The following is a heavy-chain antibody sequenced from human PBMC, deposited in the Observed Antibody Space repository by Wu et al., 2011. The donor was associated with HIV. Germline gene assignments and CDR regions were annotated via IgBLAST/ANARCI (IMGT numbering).Heavy chain of an antibody. CDR2: IIPAFGTP. Sequence: QVQLVQSGAEVKKPGASVKVACKASGYTFNSFAISWVRQAPGEGLEWMGGIIPAFGTPNYAPRFRGRVTITSDESTRTAYMELRGLRSEDTAVYYCARGFPYHFDYWGQGTLVTVSS. V-gene: IGHV1-69*01. J-gene: IGHJ4*02. D-gene: IGHD3-10*01. CDR1: GYTFNSFA. CDR3: ARGFPYHFDY.